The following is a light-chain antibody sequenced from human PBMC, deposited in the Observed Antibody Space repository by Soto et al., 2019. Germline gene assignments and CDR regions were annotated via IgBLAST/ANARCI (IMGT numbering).Light chain of an antibody. V-gene: IGLV2-14*01. CDR1: SSDVGGYDY. Sequence: QSALTQPASVSGSPGQSITISCTGTSSDVGGYDYVSWYQQHPGKVPKLMIYDVSSRPSGVSNRFSGSKSGNTASLTISGLQAEDEADYYCRSYASSSTLVFGRGTKLTVL. J-gene: IGLJ2*01. CDR2: DVS. CDR3: RSYASSSTLV.